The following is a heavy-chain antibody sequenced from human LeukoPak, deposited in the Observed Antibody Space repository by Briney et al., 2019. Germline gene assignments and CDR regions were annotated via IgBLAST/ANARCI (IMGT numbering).Heavy chain of an antibody. CDR3: AKLASITMVRGVTVPHFDY. CDR2: ISGSGGST. D-gene: IGHD3-10*01. Sequence: GGSLRLSCAASGFTFSSYAMSWVRQAPGKGLEWVSAISGSGGSTYYADSVKGRFTISRDNSKNTLYLQMNSLRAEDTAVYHCAKLASITMVRGVTVPHFDYWGQGTLVTVSS. V-gene: IGHV3-23*01. CDR1: GFTFSSYA. J-gene: IGHJ4*02.